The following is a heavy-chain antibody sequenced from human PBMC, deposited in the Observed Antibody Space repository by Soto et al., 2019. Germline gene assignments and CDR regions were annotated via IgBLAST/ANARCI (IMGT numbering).Heavy chain of an antibody. CDR3: ARDLITMAGFSMDV. CDR1: GGSISSGGYY. Sequence: SETLSLTCTVSGGSISSGGYYWSWIRQHPGKGLEWIGYIYYSGSTNYNPSLKSRVTISVDTSKNQFSLKLSSVTAADTAVYYCARDLITMAGFSMDVWGQGTTVTVSS. CDR2: IYYSGST. D-gene: IGHD3-16*01. V-gene: IGHV4-61*08. J-gene: IGHJ6*02.